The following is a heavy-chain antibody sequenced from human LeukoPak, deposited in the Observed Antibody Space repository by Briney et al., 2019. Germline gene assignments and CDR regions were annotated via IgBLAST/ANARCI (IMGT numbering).Heavy chain of an antibody. J-gene: IGHJ6*03. CDR3: AREVCDTLTGSPPRCYYYYMDV. CDR1: GGSFSGYY. Sequence: PSETLSLTCAVYGGSFSGYYWSWIRQPPGKGLEWIGEINHSGSTNYNPSLKSRVTISVDTSKNQFSLKLSSVTAADTAVYYCAREVCDTLTGSPPRCYYYYMDVWGKGTTVTVSS. D-gene: IGHD3-9*01. V-gene: IGHV4-34*01. CDR2: INHSGST.